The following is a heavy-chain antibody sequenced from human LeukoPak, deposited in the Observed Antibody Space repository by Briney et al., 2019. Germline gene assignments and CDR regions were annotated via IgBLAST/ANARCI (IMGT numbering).Heavy chain of an antibody. D-gene: IGHD6-19*01. J-gene: IGHJ4*02. Sequence: PGGSLRLSCAASGFTFSSYEMNWVRQAPGKGLEWVSYISSSGSTIYYADSVKGRFSISRDNAKNSLYLQMNSLRAEDTAVYYCARDVFSGRGPPHFDYWGQGTLVTVSS. V-gene: IGHV3-48*03. CDR1: GFTFSSYE. CDR3: ARDVFSGRGPPHFDY. CDR2: ISSSGSTI.